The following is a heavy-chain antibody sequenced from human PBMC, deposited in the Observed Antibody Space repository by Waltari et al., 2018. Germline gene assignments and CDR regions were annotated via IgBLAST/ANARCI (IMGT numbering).Heavy chain of an antibody. CDR1: GGSIQDYY. CDR2: IHHVGGT. J-gene: IGHJ6*03. CDR3: ARCRYLEEHYYMDI. Sequence: QVQLQESGPGLVTPSETLSLTRNASGGSIQDYYWSWIRQPAGKGLEWIGRIHHVGGTNYNPSLGSRVTMSLDMSKNRFPLRLSSVTAADTALYFCARCRYLEEHYYMDIWGKGTTVTVSS. D-gene: IGHD3-3*01. V-gene: IGHV4-4*07.